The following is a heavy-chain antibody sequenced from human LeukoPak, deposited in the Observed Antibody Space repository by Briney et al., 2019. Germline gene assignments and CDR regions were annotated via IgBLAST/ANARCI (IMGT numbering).Heavy chain of an antibody. J-gene: IGHJ4*02. CDR3: ARVGIAAAGSLDY. CDR2: IYYSGST. D-gene: IGHD6-13*01. CDR1: GGSISSSSYC. V-gene: IGHV4-39*07. Sequence: PSETLSLTCTVSGGSISSSSYCWGWIRQPPGKGLEWIGSIYYSGSTYYNPSLKSRVTISVDTSKNQFSLKLSSVTAADTAVYYCARVGIAAAGSLDYWGQGTLVTVSS.